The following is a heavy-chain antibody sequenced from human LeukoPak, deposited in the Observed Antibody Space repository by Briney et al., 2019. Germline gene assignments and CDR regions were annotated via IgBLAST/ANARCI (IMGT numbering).Heavy chain of an antibody. J-gene: IGHJ4*02. Sequence: PGGSLRLSCAASGFTFSSYGMHWVRQAPGKGLEWVAVISYDGSNKYYADSVKGRFTISRDNAKKSLYLQMNSLRTEDTAVYYCAKGILSSGWVDSWGQGTLVSVSS. V-gene: IGHV3-30*18. D-gene: IGHD6-19*01. CDR2: ISYDGSNK. CDR1: GFTFSSYG. CDR3: AKGILSSGWVDS.